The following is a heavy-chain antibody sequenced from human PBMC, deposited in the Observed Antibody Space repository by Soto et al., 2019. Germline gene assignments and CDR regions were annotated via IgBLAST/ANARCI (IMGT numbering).Heavy chain of an antibody. CDR1: GYTFTSYG. D-gene: IGHD2-2*01. Sequence: ASVKVSCKASGYTFTSYGISWVRQAPGQGLEWMGWISAYNGNTNYAQKLQGRVTMTTDTSTSTAYMELRSLRSDDTAVYYCARDKLEYQLPHDAFDIWGQGTMVTVSS. CDR3: ARDKLEYQLPHDAFDI. J-gene: IGHJ3*02. CDR2: ISAYNGNT. V-gene: IGHV1-18*01.